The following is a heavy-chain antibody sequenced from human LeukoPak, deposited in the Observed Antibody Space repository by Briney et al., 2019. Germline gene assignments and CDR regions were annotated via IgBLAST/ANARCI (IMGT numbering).Heavy chain of an antibody. V-gene: IGHV3-7*01. D-gene: IGHD2-15*01. Sequence: GGSLRLSCAASGFTFRNYWMGWVRQAPGKGLEWVANTKPDGSAEYYADSVRGRFTTSRDNANNFLYLQMNSLRAEDTAVYYCARDGGLNTNFGYWGQGTLVTVSS. CDR2: TKPDGSAE. CDR1: GFTFRNYW. CDR3: ARDGGLNTNFGY. J-gene: IGHJ4*02.